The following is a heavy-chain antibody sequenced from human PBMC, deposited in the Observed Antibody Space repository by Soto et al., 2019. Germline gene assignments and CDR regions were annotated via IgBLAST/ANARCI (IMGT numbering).Heavy chain of an antibody. CDR1: GFAFDDHA. D-gene: IGHD1-7*01. V-gene: IGHV3-9*01. Sequence: EVQLVESGGGLVQPGRSLTLSFEASGFAFDDHAMHWVRQVPGKGLEWVSSISWNSGKIGYAGSVKGRFTISRDNDKNFVYIQMNSLRTEDTALYYCAKDKSNEELSVYYYNGLDVWGQGTTVIVSS. CDR3: AKDKSNEELSVYYYNGLDV. CDR2: ISWNSGKI. J-gene: IGHJ6*02.